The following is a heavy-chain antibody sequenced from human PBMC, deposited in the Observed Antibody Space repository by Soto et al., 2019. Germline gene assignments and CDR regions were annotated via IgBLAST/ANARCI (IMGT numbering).Heavy chain of an antibody. J-gene: IGHJ3*02. V-gene: IGHV1-2*04. CDR1: GYTLSDYY. CDR3: AREGGGIAAAGAGNDAFDI. D-gene: IGHD6-13*01. CDR2: FNPNSGDT. Sequence: ASVKVSCKASGYTLSDYYMHWVRQAPGQGLEWMGWFNPNSGDTNYAQKFQGWVTMTRDTSITTAYMELSRLKSDDTAVYYCAREGGGIAAAGAGNDAFDIWGQGTMVT.